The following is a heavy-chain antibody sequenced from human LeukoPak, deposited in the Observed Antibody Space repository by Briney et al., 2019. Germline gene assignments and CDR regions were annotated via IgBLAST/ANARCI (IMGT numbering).Heavy chain of an antibody. V-gene: IGHV4-59*01. D-gene: IGHD6-13*01. CDR3: ARDTSGILDY. Sequence: PSETLSLTCTVSGGSISSYYWSWIRQPPGKGLEWIGYIYYSGSTNYNPSLTSRVTISVDTSKNQFSLKLSSVTAADTAVYYCARDTSGILDYWGQGTLVTVSS. J-gene: IGHJ4*02. CDR1: GGSISSYY. CDR2: IYYSGST.